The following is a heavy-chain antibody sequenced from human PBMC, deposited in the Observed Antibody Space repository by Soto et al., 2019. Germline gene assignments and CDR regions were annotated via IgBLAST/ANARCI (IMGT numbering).Heavy chain of an antibody. Sequence: PSETLSLTCAVSGGSISSGGYSWSRIRQPPGKGLEWIGYIYHSGSTYYNPSLKSRVTISVDRSKNQFSLKLSSVTAADTAVYYCARARSVAGTKGWFDPWGQGTLVTVSS. CDR2: IYHSGST. D-gene: IGHD6-19*01. J-gene: IGHJ5*02. CDR1: GGSISSGGYS. CDR3: ARARSVAGTKGWFDP. V-gene: IGHV4-30-2*01.